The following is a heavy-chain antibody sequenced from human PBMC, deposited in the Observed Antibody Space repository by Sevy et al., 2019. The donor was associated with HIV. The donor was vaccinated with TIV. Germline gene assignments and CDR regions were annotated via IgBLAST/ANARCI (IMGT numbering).Heavy chain of an antibody. V-gene: IGHV4-39*01. CDR2: FNYRGST. CDR3: AVGGHYYGSGSYFPFDY. D-gene: IGHD3-10*01. Sequence: SETLSLTCTVSGDSISSTSYYWGWIRQPPGKGLEWIGSFNYRGSTYYNPSLRSRVTMSVDTSKNQFSLKLNSVTPADTAVYYCAVGGHYYGSGSYFPFDYWGQGTLVTVSS. CDR1: GDSISSTSYY. J-gene: IGHJ4*02.